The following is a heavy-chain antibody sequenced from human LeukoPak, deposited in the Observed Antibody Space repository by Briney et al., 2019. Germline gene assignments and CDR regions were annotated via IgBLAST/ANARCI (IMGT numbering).Heavy chain of an antibody. D-gene: IGHD6-13*01. Sequence: PGGSLRLSCAASGFTFSSYAMSWVRQAPGKGLEWVSAISGSGGSTYYADSVKGRFTISRDNSKNTLYLQMNSLRAEDTAVYYCAKISSYSSSWYREVYFDYWGQGTLVTVSS. CDR1: GFTFSSYA. CDR3: AKISSYSSSWYREVYFDY. J-gene: IGHJ4*02. V-gene: IGHV3-23*01. CDR2: ISGSGGST.